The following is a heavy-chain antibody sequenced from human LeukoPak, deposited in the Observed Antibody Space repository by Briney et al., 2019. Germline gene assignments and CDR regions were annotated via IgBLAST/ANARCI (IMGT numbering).Heavy chain of an antibody. Sequence: GGSLRLSCAASGFTFSSYSMNWVRQAPGKGLKWVSYISSSSSTIYYADSVKGRFTISRDNAKNSLYLQMNSLRAEDTAVYYCARAQTISNDAFDIWGQGTMVTVSS. CDR1: GFTFSSYS. D-gene: IGHD4/OR15-4a*01. CDR3: ARAQTISNDAFDI. J-gene: IGHJ3*02. CDR2: ISSSSSTI. V-gene: IGHV3-48*04.